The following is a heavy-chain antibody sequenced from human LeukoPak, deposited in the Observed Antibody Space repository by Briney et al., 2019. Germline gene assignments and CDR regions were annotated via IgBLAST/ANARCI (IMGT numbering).Heavy chain of an antibody. D-gene: IGHD4-23*01. CDR2: ISSSTNTI. J-gene: IGHJ3*02. Sequence: PGGSLRLSCAASVFTFCSYSMNWVRQAPGRGLEWVSYISSSTNTIYYADSVKGRFTISRDNAKNSLFLQMNSLRDEDTAVYYCARGGYGANDDAFDIWGQGTMVTVSS. V-gene: IGHV3-48*02. CDR1: VFTFCSYS. CDR3: ARGGYGANDDAFDI.